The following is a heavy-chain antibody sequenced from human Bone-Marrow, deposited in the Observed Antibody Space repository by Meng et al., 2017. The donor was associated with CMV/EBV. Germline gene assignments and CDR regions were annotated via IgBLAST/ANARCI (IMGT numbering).Heavy chain of an antibody. Sequence: GESLKISCAASGFTFSSYGMHWVRQAPGKGLEWVAVIWYDGSNKYYADSVKGRFTISRDNSKNTLYLQMNSLRAEDTAVYYCAKGLIAAASGFDYWGQGTLVTVPS. CDR3: AKGLIAAASGFDY. J-gene: IGHJ4*02. V-gene: IGHV3-33*06. D-gene: IGHD6-13*01. CDR1: GFTFSSYG. CDR2: IWYDGSNK.